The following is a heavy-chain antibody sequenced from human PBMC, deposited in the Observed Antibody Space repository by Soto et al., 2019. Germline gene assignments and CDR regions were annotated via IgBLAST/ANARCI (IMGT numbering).Heavy chain of an antibody. CDR3: ASAQD. J-gene: IGHJ4*02. CDR2: IKQDGSTK. CDR1: GFSFSSHW. V-gene: IGHV3-7*01. Sequence: GGSLRLSCAGSGFSFSSHWMSWVRQAPGRGPEWVANIKQDGSTKYYVDFVKGRFTISRDNAKNSLYLQMNSLRVEDTAIYYCASAQDWGQGTLVTVSS.